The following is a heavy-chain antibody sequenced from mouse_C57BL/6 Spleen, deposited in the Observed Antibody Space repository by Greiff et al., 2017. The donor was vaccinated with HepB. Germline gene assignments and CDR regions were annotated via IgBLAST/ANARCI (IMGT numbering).Heavy chain of an antibody. CDR3: ARKSLGQGTYFDY. D-gene: IGHD3-3*01. CDR1: GFSLTSYA. Sequence: VQRVESGPGLVAPSQSLSITCTVSGFSLTSYAISWVRQPPGKGLEWLGVIWTGGGTNYNSDLKSSLSISKDNSKSQVFLKMNSLQTDDTARYYCARKSLGQGTYFDYWGQGTTLTVSS. V-gene: IGHV2-9-1*01. J-gene: IGHJ2*01. CDR2: IWTGGGT.